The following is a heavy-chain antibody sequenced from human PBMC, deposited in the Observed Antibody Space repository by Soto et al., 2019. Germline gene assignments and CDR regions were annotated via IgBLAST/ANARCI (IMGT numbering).Heavy chain of an antibody. J-gene: IGHJ4*02. D-gene: IGHD5-18*01. CDR3: TMLAVDKDMVIDS. Sequence: QVQLVESGGGVVQPGRSLRLSCAASGFNFSSYGMHWVRQAPGKGLEWVAVISYDGRNKFYADSVKGRFTISRENCKNALFLQTNILRAEDTAVYCCTMLAVDKDMVIDSWGQAALVSVSS. V-gene: IGHV3-30*03. CDR1: GFNFSSYG. CDR2: ISYDGRNK.